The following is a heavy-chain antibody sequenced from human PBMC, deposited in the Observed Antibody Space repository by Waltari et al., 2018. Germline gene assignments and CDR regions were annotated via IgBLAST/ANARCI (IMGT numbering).Heavy chain of an antibody. J-gene: IGHJ5*02. Sequence: QVQLVQSGAEVRKTGSSVKVSCKASGATFGRYGITWVRQAPGEGLEWMGWIIPIFGTAPNYAQKFQGRLTVTADESTATVYMDLSGLRSDDTAVYYCARRQLGGPFDPWGQGTLVSVSS. CDR2: IIPIFGTAP. CDR1: GATFGRYG. D-gene: IGHD3-16*01. V-gene: IGHV1-69*12. CDR3: ARRQLGGPFDP.